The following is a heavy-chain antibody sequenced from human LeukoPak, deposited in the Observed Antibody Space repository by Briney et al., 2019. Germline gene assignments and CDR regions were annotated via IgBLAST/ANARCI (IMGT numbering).Heavy chain of an antibody. Sequence: ASVKVSCKASGGTFSSYAISWVRQAPGQGLEWMGWISAYNGNTNYAQKLQGRVTMTTDTSTSTAYMELRSLRSDDTAVYYCASVGVGYYFDYWGQGTLVTVSS. D-gene: IGHD2-15*01. CDR3: ASVGVGYYFDY. CDR1: GGTFSSYA. J-gene: IGHJ4*02. CDR2: ISAYNGNT. V-gene: IGHV1-18*01.